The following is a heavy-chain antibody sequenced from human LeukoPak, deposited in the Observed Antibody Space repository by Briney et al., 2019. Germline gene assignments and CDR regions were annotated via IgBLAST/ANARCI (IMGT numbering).Heavy chain of an antibody. Sequence: ASVKVSCKTSGYTFTSFDIHWVRQAPGQGLEWLGWMKPNDGNRGFAQKFQGRLTMTSDTSLVTAYMELTSLTSDDTAVHYCARGDSVAGTSNYFDSWGQGTLVIVSS. J-gene: IGHJ5*01. CDR1: GYTFTSFD. CDR2: MKPNDGNR. CDR3: ARGDSVAGTSNYFDS. V-gene: IGHV1-8*01. D-gene: IGHD6-19*01.